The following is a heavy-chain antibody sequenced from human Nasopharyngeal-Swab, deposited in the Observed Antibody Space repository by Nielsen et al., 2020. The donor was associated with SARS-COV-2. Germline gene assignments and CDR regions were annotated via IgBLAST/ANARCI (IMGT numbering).Heavy chain of an antibody. CDR1: GGSFSGYY. V-gene: IGHV4-34*01. CDR3: ARFGALRGSGSYYY. Sequence: SETLSLTCAVYGGSFSGYYWSWIRQPPGKGLEWIGEINHSGSTNYNPSLKSRVTISVDTSKNQFSLKLSSVTAADTAVYYCARFGALRGSGSYYYWGQGTLVTVSS. D-gene: IGHD3-10*01. CDR2: INHSGST. J-gene: IGHJ4*02.